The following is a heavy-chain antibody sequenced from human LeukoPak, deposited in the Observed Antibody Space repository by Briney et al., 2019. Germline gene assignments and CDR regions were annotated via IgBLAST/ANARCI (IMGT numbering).Heavy chain of an antibody. V-gene: IGHV1-69*08. D-gene: IGHD3-10*01. Sequence: SVKVSCKPSGGTFLSHTFSWVRQAPGHGLEWIGKITPVIETAKYAQTFQGRLSIYTDKDTTTVYMDLSGLRPDDTADYYCARVNLRGSNYNWFDPWGQGTRVIVSS. CDR3: ARVNLRGSNYNWFDP. CDR1: GGTFLSHT. J-gene: IGHJ5*02. CDR2: ITPVIETA.